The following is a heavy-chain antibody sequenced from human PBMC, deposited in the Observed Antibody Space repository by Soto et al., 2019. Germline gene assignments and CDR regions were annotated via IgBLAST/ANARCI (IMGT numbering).Heavy chain of an antibody. J-gene: IGHJ4*02. D-gene: IGHD3-9*01. V-gene: IGHV4-31*03. CDR2: IYYSGST. Sequence: SETLSLTCTVSGGSISSGGYYWRWIRQHPGKGLEWIGYIYYSGSTYYNPSLKSRVTISVDTSKNQFSLKLSSVTAADTAVYYCARTPYDILTRYVDYWGQGTLVTVSS. CDR3: ARTPYDILTRYVDY. CDR1: GGSISSGGYY.